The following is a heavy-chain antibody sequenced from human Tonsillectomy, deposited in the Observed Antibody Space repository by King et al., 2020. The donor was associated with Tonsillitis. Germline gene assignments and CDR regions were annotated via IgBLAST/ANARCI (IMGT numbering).Heavy chain of an antibody. Sequence: VQLVESGGGVVQPGRSLRLSCTASGFTFSSYGMHWVRQAPGKGLEWVAVISYDGSNNYYADSVKGRFTISRDNSKNTLYLQMNSLRAEDTAVYFCAKDDEKKGQVASFFFDYWGQGTLVTVSS. V-gene: IGHV3-30*18. CDR3: AKDDEKKGQVASFFFDY. D-gene: IGHD5-12*01. CDR2: ISYDGSNN. J-gene: IGHJ4*02. CDR1: GFTFSSYG.